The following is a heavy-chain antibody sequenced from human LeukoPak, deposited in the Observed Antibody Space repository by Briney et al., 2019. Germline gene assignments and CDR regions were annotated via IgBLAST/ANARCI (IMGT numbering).Heavy chain of an antibody. J-gene: IGHJ4*02. D-gene: IGHD3-9*01. V-gene: IGHV1-69*05. CDR3: ARAKSDILTGYSSSYFDY. CDR1: GGTFSSYA. CDR2: TIPIFGTA. Sequence: SVKVSCKASGGTFSSYAISWVRQAPGQGHERMGGTIPIFGTANYAQKFQGRVTITTDESTSTAYMELSSLRSEDTAVYYCARAKSDILTGYSSSYFDYWGQGTLVTVSS.